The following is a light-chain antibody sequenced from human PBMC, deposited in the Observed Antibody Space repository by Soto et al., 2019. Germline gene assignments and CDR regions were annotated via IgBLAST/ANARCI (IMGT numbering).Light chain of an antibody. J-gene: IGKJ3*01. CDR2: AAS. CDR1: QGISTY. CDR3: QQYNSAPPFT. V-gene: IGKV1-27*01. Sequence: DIQMTQSPSSLSASVGDRVTITCRASQGISTYLAWYQQKPGKVPKLLIYAASTLQSGVPPRFSGSGSGTDFTLTISSRQPEDVATYYCQQYNSAPPFTFGPGTKVDIK.